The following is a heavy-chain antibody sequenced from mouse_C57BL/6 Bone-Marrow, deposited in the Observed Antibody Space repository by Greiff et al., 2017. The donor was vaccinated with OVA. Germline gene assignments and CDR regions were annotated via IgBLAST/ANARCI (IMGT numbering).Heavy chain of an antibody. Sequence: VQLQQSGPELVKPGASVKISCKASGYSFTSYYIHWVKQRPGQGLEWIGWIYPGIGNTKYNEKFKGKATMTADTSSSTAYMQLSSLTSEDSAVYYWSTRGRYYPYAMDYWGQGTSVTVSS. CDR3: STRGRYYPYAMDY. CDR2: IYPGIGNT. J-gene: IGHJ4*01. V-gene: IGHV1-66*01. D-gene: IGHD1-1*01. CDR1: GYSFTSYY.